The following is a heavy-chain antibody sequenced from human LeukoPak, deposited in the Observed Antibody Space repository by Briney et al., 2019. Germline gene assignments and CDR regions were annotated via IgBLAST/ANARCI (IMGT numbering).Heavy chain of an antibody. CDR3: ARGGITMIVVAIQ. J-gene: IGHJ4*02. CDR1: GFTFSDYY. Sequence: PGGSLRPSCAASGFTFSDYYMSWIRQAPGKGLEWVSYISSSSSYTNYADSVKGRFTISRDNAKNSLYLQMNSLRAEDTAVYYCARGGITMIVVAIQWGQGTLVTVSS. V-gene: IGHV3-11*06. CDR2: ISSSSSYT. D-gene: IGHD3-22*01.